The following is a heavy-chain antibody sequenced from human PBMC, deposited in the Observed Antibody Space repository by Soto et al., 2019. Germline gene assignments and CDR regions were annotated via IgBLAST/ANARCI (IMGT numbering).Heavy chain of an antibody. CDR3: VRGGYYDILTGSFDY. CDR2: IYYSGST. V-gene: IGHV4-39*01. J-gene: IGHJ4*02. CDR1: GGSINSSSYY. Sequence: SETLSLTCTVSGGSINSSSYYWVWIRQPPGKGLEWIGSIYYSGSTYYNPSLKSRVTISVDTSKNQFSLKLSSVTAADTAVYYCVRGGYYDILTGSFDYWGQGTLVTVS. D-gene: IGHD3-9*01.